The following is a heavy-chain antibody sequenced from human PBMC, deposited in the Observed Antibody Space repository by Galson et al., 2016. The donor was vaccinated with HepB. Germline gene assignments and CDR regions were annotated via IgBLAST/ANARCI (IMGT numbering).Heavy chain of an antibody. V-gene: IGHV3-23*01. J-gene: IGHJ4*02. D-gene: IGHD3-22*01. CDR2: IGHSGGYI. CDR1: TFTFSSFA. Sequence: SLRLSCAASTFTFSSFAMSWVRQAPGKGLEWVSSIGHSGGYIYYADSVKGRFTISRDNSNNTLYLQMNSLRAEDTAVYYYARHPDYYDNSGYLDYWGQGTLVTVSS. CDR3: ARHPDYYDNSGYLDY.